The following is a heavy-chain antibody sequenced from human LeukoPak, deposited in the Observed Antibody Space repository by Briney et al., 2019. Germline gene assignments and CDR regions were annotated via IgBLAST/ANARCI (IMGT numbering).Heavy chain of an antibody. CDR3: ARDFAGVGYIDY. CDR2: INPNSGGT. CDR1: GYTFTGYY. D-gene: IGHD3-16*01. V-gene: IGHV1-2*02. Sequence: ASVKVSCKASGYTFTGYYMDWVRQAPGQGLEWMGWINPNSGGTNYAQKFQGRVTMTSDTSISTAYMELSRLRSDDTAVYYCARDFAGVGYIDYWGQGTLVTVSS. J-gene: IGHJ4*02.